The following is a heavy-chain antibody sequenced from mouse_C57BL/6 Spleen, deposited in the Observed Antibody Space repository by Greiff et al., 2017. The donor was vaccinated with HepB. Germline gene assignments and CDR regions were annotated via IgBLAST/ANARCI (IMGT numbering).Heavy chain of an antibody. Sequence: QVQLQQPGAELVKPGASVKLSCKASGYTFTSYWMHWVKQRPGQGLEWIGMIHPNSGSTNYNEKFKSKATLTVDKSSSTAYMQLSSLTSEDSAVYYCAREPHDYGSPHFDYWGQGTTLTVSS. CDR1: GYTFTSYW. J-gene: IGHJ2*01. CDR3: AREPHDYGSPHFDY. V-gene: IGHV1-64*01. CDR2: IHPNSGST. D-gene: IGHD1-1*01.